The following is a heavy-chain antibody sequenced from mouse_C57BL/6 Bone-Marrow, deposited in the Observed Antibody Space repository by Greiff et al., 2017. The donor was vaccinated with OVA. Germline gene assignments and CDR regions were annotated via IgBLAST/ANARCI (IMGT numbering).Heavy chain of an antibody. D-gene: IGHD1-1*01. Sequence: VQLQQSGPELVKPGASVKISCKASGYTFTDYYMNWVKQRHGKSLEWIGEIDPSDSYTNYNQKFKGKSTLTVDKSSSTAYMQLSSLTSEDSAVYYCARGGYYGSSSYFDYWGQGTTLTVSS. CDR1: GYTFTDYY. CDR2: IDPSDSYT. V-gene: IGHV1-26*01. CDR3: ARGGYYGSSSYFDY. J-gene: IGHJ2*01.